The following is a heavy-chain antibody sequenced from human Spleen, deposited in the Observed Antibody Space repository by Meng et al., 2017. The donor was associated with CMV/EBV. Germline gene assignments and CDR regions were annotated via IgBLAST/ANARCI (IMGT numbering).Heavy chain of an antibody. Sequence: GESLKISCAASGFTFNIYAMVWVRQAPGKGLEWVAVISYDGSDRFYTDSVKGRFTISRDNSKNTVSLQMNGLSAEDSAIYYCARDYYRDLWSGHFSDFWGQGTLVTVSS. CDR2: ISYDGSDR. J-gene: IGHJ4*02. D-gene: IGHD3-3*01. V-gene: IGHV3-30*10. CDR3: ARDYYRDLWSGHFSDF. CDR1: GFTFNIYA.